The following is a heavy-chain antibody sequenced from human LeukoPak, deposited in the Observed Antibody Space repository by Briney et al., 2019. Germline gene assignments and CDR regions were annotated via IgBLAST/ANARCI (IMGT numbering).Heavy chain of an antibody. CDR3: ARDPSPFYSGSYLGFDP. CDR1: GGSISSYY. V-gene: IGHV4-59*01. CDR2: IYYSGIT. Sequence: SETLSLTCTVSGGSISSYYWSWIRQPPGKGLEWIGYIYYSGITNYNPSLKSRVTISVDTSKNQFSLRLSSVTAADTAVYYCARDPSPFYSGSYLGFDPWGQGTLVTVSS. J-gene: IGHJ5*02. D-gene: IGHD1-26*01.